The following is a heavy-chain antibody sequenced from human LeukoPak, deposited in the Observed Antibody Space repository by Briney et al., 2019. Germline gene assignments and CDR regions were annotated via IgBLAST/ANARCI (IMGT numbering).Heavy chain of an antibody. J-gene: IGHJ4*02. CDR3: ARGGYCSGGSCYFDTDY. D-gene: IGHD2-15*01. CDR2: ISNSSSYI. Sequence: GGSLRLSCAASGFTFSSYSMNWVRQAPGKGLEWVSSISNSSSYIYYADSVKGRYTISRDNAKNSLYLQMNSLRAEDTAVYYCARGGYCSGGSCYFDTDYWGQGTLVTVSS. V-gene: IGHV3-21*01. CDR1: GFTFSSYS.